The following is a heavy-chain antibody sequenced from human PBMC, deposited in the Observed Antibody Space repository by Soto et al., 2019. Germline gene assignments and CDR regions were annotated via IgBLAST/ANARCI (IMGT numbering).Heavy chain of an antibody. J-gene: IGHJ4*02. V-gene: IGHV1-8*01. D-gene: IGHD2-8*01. CDR2: MNPNSGNT. Sequence: PVRASCRASGYTYTSYDINWMRQATGQGLEWMGWMNPNSGNTGYAQKFQGRVTMTKNTSISTAYMELSSLRSEDTAAYDCATVGYCTKGVCPSPEYYFVYWTQGTLVTVSP. CDR3: ATVGYCTKGVCPSPEYYFVY. CDR1: GYTYTSYD.